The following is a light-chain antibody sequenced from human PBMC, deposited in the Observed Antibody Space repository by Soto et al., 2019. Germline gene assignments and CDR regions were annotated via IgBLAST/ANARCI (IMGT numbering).Light chain of an antibody. CDR1: QSVTSRY. Sequence: EIVLTQSPGTLSLSPGERATLSCKASQSVTSRYLAWYQQKPGQAPRLLIYGASSRATGIPDRFSGSGSGIDFTRTINRLETEDFAVYFCQQYNNSPEYTFGQGTKLEIK. CDR3: QQYNNSPEYT. CDR2: GAS. V-gene: IGKV3-20*01. J-gene: IGKJ2*01.